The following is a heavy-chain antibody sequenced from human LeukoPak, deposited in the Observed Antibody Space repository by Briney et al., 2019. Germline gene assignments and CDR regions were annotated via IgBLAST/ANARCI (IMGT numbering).Heavy chain of an antibody. CDR3: ARDMWGTFDY. D-gene: IGHD7-27*01. V-gene: IGHV3-74*01. Sequence: GVSLSLSCAPSGFTFCFFWMLWLRHAPGTGPVGVLRISPDGSNTNYAVSVRGSFTISRDNAKNTLYLQISGLRAEDTAVYYCARDMWGTFDYWGQGTLVTVSS. CDR2: ISPDGSNT. J-gene: IGHJ4*02. CDR1: GFTFCFFW.